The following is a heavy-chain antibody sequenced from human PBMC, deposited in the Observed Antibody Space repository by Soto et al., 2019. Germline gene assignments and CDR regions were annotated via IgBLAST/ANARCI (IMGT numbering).Heavy chain of an antibody. CDR3: AKDFGGQLPDSFDI. Sequence: EVQLLESGGGLVQPGGSLRLSCAASGFTFSSYAMAWVRQAPGKGLEWVSAISGRGDNTHYADSVKGRFAISRDNSKNTLYLQMSSLRAEDTAVYYCAKDFGGQLPDSFDIWGQGTMVTVSS. D-gene: IGHD2-2*01. V-gene: IGHV3-23*01. CDR1: GFTFSSYA. J-gene: IGHJ3*02. CDR2: ISGRGDNT.